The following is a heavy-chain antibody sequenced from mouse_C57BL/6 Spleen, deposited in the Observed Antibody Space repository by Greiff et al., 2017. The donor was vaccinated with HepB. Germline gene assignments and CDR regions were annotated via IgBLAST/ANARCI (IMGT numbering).Heavy chain of an antibody. V-gene: IGHV1-61*01. Sequence: QVQLQQPGAELVRPGSSVKLSCKASGYTFTSYWMDWVKQRPGQGLEWIGNIYSSDSETHYNQKFKDKATLTVDKSSSTAYMQLSSLTSEDSAVYYCARGGDYFDYWGQGTTLTVSS. CDR2: IYSSDSET. J-gene: IGHJ2*01. CDR1: GYTFTSYW. CDR3: ARGGDYFDY.